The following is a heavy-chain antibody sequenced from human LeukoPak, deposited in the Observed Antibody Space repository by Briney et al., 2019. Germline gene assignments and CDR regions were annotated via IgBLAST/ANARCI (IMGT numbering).Heavy chain of an antibody. CDR1: GFTFSHYA. Sequence: PGVSLRLSCAASGFTFSHYAMHWVRQAPGKGLEWVALISYDGSNIQYADSVKGRFTISRDNSKNTLYLQINSLRVEDTAVYYCARDLPPEDVWGQGTTVTVSS. CDR2: ISYDGSNI. CDR3: ARDLPPEDV. J-gene: IGHJ6*02. V-gene: IGHV3-30*04.